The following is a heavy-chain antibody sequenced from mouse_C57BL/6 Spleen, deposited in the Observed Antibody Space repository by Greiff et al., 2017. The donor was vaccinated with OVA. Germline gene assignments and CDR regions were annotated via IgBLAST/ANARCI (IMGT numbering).Heavy chain of an antibody. CDR3: ARYNYGSSYPAGFDY. CDR2: IDPSDSYT. CDR1: GYTFTSYW. D-gene: IGHD1-1*01. J-gene: IGHJ2*01. Sequence: VQLQQPGAELVRPGTSVKLSCKASGYTFTSYWMHWVKQRPGQGLEWIGVIDPSDSYTNYNQKFKGKATLTVDTSSSTAYMQLSSLTSEDSAVYYCARYNYGSSYPAGFDYWGQGTTLTVSS. V-gene: IGHV1-59*01.